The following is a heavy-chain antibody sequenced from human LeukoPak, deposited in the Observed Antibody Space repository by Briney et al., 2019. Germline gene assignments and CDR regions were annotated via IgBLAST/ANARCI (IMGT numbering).Heavy chain of an antibody. D-gene: IGHD3-22*01. CDR2: IGGSDGRA. CDR1: GFTFSTYT. J-gene: IGHJ6*03. CDR3: AKDSSSYDWGYMDV. V-gene: IGHV3-23*01. Sequence: GGSLRLSCAASGFTFSTYTMSWVRQAPGKGLEWVSLIGGSDGRARYADSVKGRFTISRDNSKNTLYLEMNSLRAEDTAVYYCAKDSSSYDWGYMDVWGKGTTVTISS.